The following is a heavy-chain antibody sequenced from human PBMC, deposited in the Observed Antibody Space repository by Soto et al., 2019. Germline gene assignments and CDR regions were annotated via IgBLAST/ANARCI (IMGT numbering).Heavy chain of an antibody. D-gene: IGHD6-13*01. V-gene: IGHV4-30-4*01. Sequence: SETLSLTCTVSGGSISSGDYYWSWIRQPPGKGLEWIGYIYYSGSTYYNPSLRSRVTISVDTSKNQFSLKLSSVTAADTAVYYCARGNSAAAPFDPWGQGALVTVSS. CDR3: ARGNSAAAPFDP. CDR2: IYYSGST. CDR1: GGSISSGDYY. J-gene: IGHJ5*02.